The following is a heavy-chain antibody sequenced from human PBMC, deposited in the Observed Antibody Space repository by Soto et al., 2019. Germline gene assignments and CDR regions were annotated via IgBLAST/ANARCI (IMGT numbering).Heavy chain of an antibody. Sequence: ASVKVSCKVSGYALNEVAMHWVRQAPGKGLEWLGGFDPDEAETIYAQHFQGRVTMTEDTSTDTVYMELSSLRSEDTALYFCTTYHGDYNFDHWGQGTLVTVSS. V-gene: IGHV1-24*01. D-gene: IGHD4-17*01. CDR2: FDPDEAET. J-gene: IGHJ5*02. CDR3: TTYHGDYNFDH. CDR1: GYALNEVA.